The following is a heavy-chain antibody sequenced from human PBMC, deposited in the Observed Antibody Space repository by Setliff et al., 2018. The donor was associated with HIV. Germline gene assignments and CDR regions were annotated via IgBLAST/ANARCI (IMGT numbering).Heavy chain of an antibody. D-gene: IGHD3-22*01. CDR2: INCNSGCP. CDR1: GYTFTGSF. J-gene: IGHJ3*02. V-gene: IGHV1-2*02. Sequence: ASVKVSCKSSGYTFTGSFMHWVRQAPGQGLEWMGWINCNSGCPYYAQIFQGRVTMTRDTSINTAYMDLIRLRSDDTAVYYCARDRHHYDSSGFDAFDIWGQGTVVTVSS. CDR3: ARDRHHYDSSGFDAFDI.